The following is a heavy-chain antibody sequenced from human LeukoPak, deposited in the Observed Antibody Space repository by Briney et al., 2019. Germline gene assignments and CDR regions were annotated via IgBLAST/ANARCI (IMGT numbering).Heavy chain of an antibody. V-gene: IGHV4-39*07. CDR3: ARDGYYDYAWGSYRYRPGYWFDR. CDR1: GGSISSSSYY. D-gene: IGHD3-16*02. Sequence: PSETLSLTCTVSGGSISSSSYYWGWVRQPPGKGLEWIGSIYYSGSTYYNPSLKSRVTISVDTSKNQFSLKLSSVTAADTAVYYCARDGYYDYAWGSYRYRPGYWFDRWGQGTLVTVSS. J-gene: IGHJ5*02. CDR2: IYYSGST.